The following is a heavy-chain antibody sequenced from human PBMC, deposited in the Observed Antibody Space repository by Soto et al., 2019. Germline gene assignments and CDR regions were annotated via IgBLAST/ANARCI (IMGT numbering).Heavy chain of an antibody. CDR1: GFTFSSYY. D-gene: IGHD6-19*01. V-gene: IGHV3-7*01. Sequence: EVQLVESGGGLVQPGGSLRLSCAASGFTFSSYYMGWVRLAPGKGLDWVANIKQDGREKYYVDSVKGRFTISRDNAENSMYLQMKSLRDEDTAVYYCARYIRGGLYYFDYWGQGTLVPVSS. J-gene: IGHJ4*02. CDR3: ARYIRGGLYYFDY. CDR2: IKQDGREK.